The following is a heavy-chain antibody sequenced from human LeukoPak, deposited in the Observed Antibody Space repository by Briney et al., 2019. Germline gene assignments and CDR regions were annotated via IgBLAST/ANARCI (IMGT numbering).Heavy chain of an antibody. D-gene: IGHD3-10*01. Sequence: GGSLRLSCAASGFTFSDYYMRWIRQAPGKGLEWVSYISNSGGATNYGDSVRGRFTISRDNSKNSLYLEMNSLRAEDTAIYFCARESYYGSGTYFNFDSWGQGILVTVSS. J-gene: IGHJ4*02. CDR3: ARESYYGSGTYFNFDS. CDR1: GFTFSDYY. V-gene: IGHV3-11*01. CDR2: ISNSGGAT.